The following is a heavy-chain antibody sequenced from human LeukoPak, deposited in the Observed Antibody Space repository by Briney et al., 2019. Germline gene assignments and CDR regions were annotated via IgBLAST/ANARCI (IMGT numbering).Heavy chain of an antibody. CDR1: GGSVSSGSYY. CDR2: IYYSGST. J-gene: IGHJ4*02. Sequence: SETLSLTCTVSGGSVSSGSYYWSWIRQPPGKGLEWIGYIYYSGSTNYNPSLKSRVTISVDTSKNQFSLKLTSVTAADTALYYCAREGLATMVRGVIPYWGQGTLVTVSS. V-gene: IGHV4-61*01. D-gene: IGHD3-10*01. CDR3: AREGLATMVRGVIPY.